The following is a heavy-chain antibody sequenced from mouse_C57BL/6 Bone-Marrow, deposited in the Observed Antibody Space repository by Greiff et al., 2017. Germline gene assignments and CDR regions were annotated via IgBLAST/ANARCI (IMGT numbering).Heavy chain of an antibody. CDR1: GYTFTSYW. J-gene: IGHJ4*01. CDR2: IDPSDSYT. D-gene: IGHD2-1*01. V-gene: IGHV1-50*01. CDR3: ARYGNYVFYAMDY. Sequence: QVQLQQPGAELVKPGASVKLSCKASGYTFTSYWMQWVKQRPGQGLEWIGEIDPSDSYTNYNQKFKGKATLTVDTSSSTAYMQLSSLTSEDSAVYYCARYGNYVFYAMDYWGQGTSVTVSS.